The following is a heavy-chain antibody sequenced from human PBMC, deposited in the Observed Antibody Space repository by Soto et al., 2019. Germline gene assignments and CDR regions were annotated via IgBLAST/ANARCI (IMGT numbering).Heavy chain of an antibody. CDR1: GFTFSSYG. CDR2: IWYDGSNK. D-gene: IGHD3-22*01. V-gene: IGHV3-33*01. CDR3: ARNTYYYDSSGYYRHYYYYGMDV. Sequence: QVQLVESGGGVVQPGRSLRLSCAASGFTFSSYGMHWVRQAPGKGLEWVAVIWYDGSNKYYADSVKGRFTISRDNSKNTLYLQMTSLRAEDTAVYYCARNTYYYDSSGYYRHYYYYGMDVWGQGTTVTVSS. J-gene: IGHJ6*02.